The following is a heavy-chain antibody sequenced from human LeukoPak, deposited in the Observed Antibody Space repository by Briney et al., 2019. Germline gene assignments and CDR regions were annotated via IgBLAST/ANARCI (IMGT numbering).Heavy chain of an antibody. V-gene: IGHV4-39*07. D-gene: IGHD2-21*02. CDR2: IYYSGST. J-gene: IGHJ5*02. Sequence: PSETLSLTCTVSGGSISSSSYYWGWIRQPPGKGLEWIGSIYYSGSTYYNPSLKSRVTISVDTSKNQFSLKLSSVTAADTAVYYCARGGFGHIVVVTAPNWYDPWGQGTLVTVSS. CDR3: ARGGFGHIVVVTAPNWYDP. CDR1: GGSISSSSYY.